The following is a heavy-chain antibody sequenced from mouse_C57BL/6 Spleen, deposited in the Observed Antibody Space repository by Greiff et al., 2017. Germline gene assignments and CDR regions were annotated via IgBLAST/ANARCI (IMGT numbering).Heavy chain of an antibody. CDR1: GYTFTSYW. V-gene: IGHV1-69*01. CDR3: SRDYYGSSYVRYFDY. D-gene: IGHD1-1*01. Sequence: QVQLQQPGAELVMPGASVTLSCKASGYTFTSYWMHWVKQRPGQGLEWIGAIDPSASYTNYNQKFKGKSTLTVDKSSSTAYMQLSSLTSEDSAVYYWSRDYYGSSYVRYFDYGGQGTTLTVSA. J-gene: IGHJ2*01. CDR2: IDPSASYT.